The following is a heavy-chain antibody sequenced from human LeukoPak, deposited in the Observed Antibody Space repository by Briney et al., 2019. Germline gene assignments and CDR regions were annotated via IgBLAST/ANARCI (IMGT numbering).Heavy chain of an antibody. D-gene: IGHD2-21*01. V-gene: IGHV3-21*01. CDR1: GFTFNNYV. CDR2: ISSSSLYI. CDR3: ARDVGVHYMDA. J-gene: IGHJ6*03. Sequence: GGSLRLSCAASGFTFNNYVMNWVRQAPGKGLEWVSSISSSSLYIYYADSVNGRFTISRDNAKNPLDLQMPRLGAEDTAMYYCARDVGVHYMDAWGKGTTVTVSS.